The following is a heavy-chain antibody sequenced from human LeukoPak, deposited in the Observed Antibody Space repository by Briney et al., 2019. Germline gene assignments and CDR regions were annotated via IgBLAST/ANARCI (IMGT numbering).Heavy chain of an antibody. D-gene: IGHD3-9*01. CDR2: IYPGADT. Sequence: GESLKISCKGSGYSFTSYWIGWVRQMPGKGLEWMGIIYPGADTRYSPSFQGQVTISADKSISTAYLQWSSLKASDTAMYYCAIRADDILPGYSNWYFDLWGRGTLVTVSS. CDR3: AIRADDILPGYSNWYFDL. V-gene: IGHV5-51*01. CDR1: GYSFTSYW. J-gene: IGHJ2*01.